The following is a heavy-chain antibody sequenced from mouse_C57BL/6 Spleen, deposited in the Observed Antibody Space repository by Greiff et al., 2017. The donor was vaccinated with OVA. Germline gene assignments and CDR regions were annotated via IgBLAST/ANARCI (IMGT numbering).Heavy chain of an antibody. J-gene: IGHJ3*01. D-gene: IGHD2-4*01. Sequence: EVKLVESGPGLVKPSQSLSLTCSVTGYSITSGYYWNWIRQFPGNKLEWMGYISYDGSNNYNPSLKNRISITRDTSKNQFFLKLNSVTTEDTATYYCARAGDYDVPWFAYWGQGTLVTVSA. CDR3: ARAGDYDVPWFAY. V-gene: IGHV3-6*01. CDR2: ISYDGSN. CDR1: GYSITSGYY.